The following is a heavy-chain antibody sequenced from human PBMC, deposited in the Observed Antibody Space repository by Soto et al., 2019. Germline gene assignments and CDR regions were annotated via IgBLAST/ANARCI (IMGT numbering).Heavy chain of an antibody. J-gene: IGHJ6*02. D-gene: IGHD2-2*01. CDR3: ARVPDIVVVPAALSEDYYYGMDV. CDR1: GFTFSSYW. Sequence: SLRLSCAASGFTFSSYWMHWVRQAPGKGLVWVSRINSDGSSTSYADSVKGRFTISRDNAKNTLYLQMNSLRAEDTAVYYCARVPDIVVVPAALSEDYYYGMDVWGQGTTVTVSS. CDR2: INSDGSST. V-gene: IGHV3-74*01.